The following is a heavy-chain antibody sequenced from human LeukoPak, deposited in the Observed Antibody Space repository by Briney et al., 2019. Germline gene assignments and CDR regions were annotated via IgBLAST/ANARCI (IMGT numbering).Heavy chain of an antibody. D-gene: IGHD2-15*01. CDR3: VRTLDDSYYYYYGMDV. J-gene: IGHJ6*02. V-gene: IGHV1-69*13. CDR2: IIPIFGTA. Sequence: ASVKVSCKASGGTFSSYAISWVRQAPGQGLEWMGRIIPIFGTANYAQKFQGRVTITADESTSTAYVELSSLRSEDTAVYYCVRTLDDSYYYYYGMDVWGQGTTVTVSS. CDR1: GGTFSSYA.